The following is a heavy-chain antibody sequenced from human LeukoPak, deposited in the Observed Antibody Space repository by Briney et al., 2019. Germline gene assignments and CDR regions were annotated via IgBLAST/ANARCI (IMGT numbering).Heavy chain of an antibody. D-gene: IGHD4/OR15-4a*01. V-gene: IGHV1-46*01. CDR1: GYTFTSNY. CDR3: ARRAGAYSHPYDY. J-gene: IGHJ4*02. Sequence: ASVKVSCKAFGYTFTSNYMHWVRQAPGQGPEWMGVISPSGGSTTYAQKFQGRVTITADESTSTAYMELSSLRSEDTAVYYCARRAGAYSHPYDYWGQGTLVTVSS. CDR2: ISPSGGST.